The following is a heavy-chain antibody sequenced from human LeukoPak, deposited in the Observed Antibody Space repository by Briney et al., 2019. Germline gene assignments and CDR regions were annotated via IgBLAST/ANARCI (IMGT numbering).Heavy chain of an antibody. CDR1: GGSISSYY. D-gene: IGHD4-17*01. J-gene: IGHJ5*02. CDR2: IYYSGST. Sequence: SETLSLTCTVSGGSISSYYWSWIRQPPGKGLEWIGYIYYSGSTNYNPSLKSRVTISLDTSKNQFSLKLSSVTAADTAVYYCAREIDYGVVVWFDPWGQGTLVTVSS. V-gene: IGHV4-59*01. CDR3: AREIDYGVVVWFDP.